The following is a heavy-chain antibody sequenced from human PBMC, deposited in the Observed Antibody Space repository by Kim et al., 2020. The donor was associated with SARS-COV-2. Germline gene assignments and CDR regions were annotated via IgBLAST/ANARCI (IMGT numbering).Heavy chain of an antibody. CDR3: AKDRYGAGTFSQPIDYYFDY. V-gene: IGHV3-23*01. Sequence: GGSLRLSCAASGFTFSSYAMSWVRQAPGKGLEWVSAISGSGGSTYYADSVKGRFTISRDNSKNTLYLQMNSLRAEDTAVYYCAKDRYGAGTFSQPIDYYFDYWGQGTLVTVSS. D-gene: IGHD6-13*01. CDR2: ISGSGGST. CDR1: GFTFSSYA. J-gene: IGHJ4*02.